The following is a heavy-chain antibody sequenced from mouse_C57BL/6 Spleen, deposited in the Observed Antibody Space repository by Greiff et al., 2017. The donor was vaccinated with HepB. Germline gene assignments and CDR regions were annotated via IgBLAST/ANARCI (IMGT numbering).Heavy chain of an antibody. CDR3: ARINKIVATYFDY. J-gene: IGHJ2*01. D-gene: IGHD1-1*01. CDR2: TNPTNGRT. CDR1: GYTFTSYW. Sequence: VQLQQSGAELVKAGASVKMSCKASGYTFTSYWMHWVKQRLGQGLEWFAETNPTNGRTYYNEKFKSKATLTVDKSSSTAYMLLSGQTFEDSAVYYCARINKIVATYFDYWGQGTTLTVSS. V-gene: IGHV1S81*02.